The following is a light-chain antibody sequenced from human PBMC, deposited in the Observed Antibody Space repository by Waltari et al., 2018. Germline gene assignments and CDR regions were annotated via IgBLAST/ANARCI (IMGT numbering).Light chain of an antibody. Sequence: VLTQFPDTLSVSPGERATLSCRASQSVTTNLAWYQQKPGLPPRLLIYGASTRATGVPARFSGSGSGTEFTLIISSLQSEDVAVYYCQQHYTTPWTFGQGTKVEIK. CDR2: GAS. CDR1: QSVTTN. V-gene: IGKV3-15*01. J-gene: IGKJ1*01. CDR3: QQHYTTPWT.